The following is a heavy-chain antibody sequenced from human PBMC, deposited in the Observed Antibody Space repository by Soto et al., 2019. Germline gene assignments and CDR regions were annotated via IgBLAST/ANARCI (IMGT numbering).Heavy chain of an antibody. D-gene: IGHD3-9*01. CDR3: ARSWQDDIGNYYGMDV. CDR2: IWYDGSNK. J-gene: IGHJ6*02. Sequence: QVQLVESGGGVVQPGRSLRLSCAASGFTFSSYGMHWVRQAPGKGLEWVAVIWYDGSNKYYADSVKGRFTISRDNSKNTLYLQMNSLRAEDTAVYYCARSWQDDIGNYYGMDVWGQGTTVTVSS. V-gene: IGHV3-33*01. CDR1: GFTFSSYG.